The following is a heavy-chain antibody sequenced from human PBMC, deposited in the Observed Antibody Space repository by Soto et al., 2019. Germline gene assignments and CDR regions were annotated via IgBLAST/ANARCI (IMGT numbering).Heavy chain of an antibody. D-gene: IGHD3-10*01. V-gene: IGHV1-18*01. CDR3: ARGHRRLGEATDAFDI. Sequence: QVQLVQSGTEVKKPGASCKASGYTFSNYGFSWVRQAPGQGLEWMGWISNYTGNSNHAPKPQDRVIMTTDTSTSPAYMELRNLSTDDTAVYYCARGHRRLGEATDAFDIWGQGTMVSVTS. J-gene: IGHJ3*02. CDR2: ISNYTGNS. CDR1: GYTFSNYG.